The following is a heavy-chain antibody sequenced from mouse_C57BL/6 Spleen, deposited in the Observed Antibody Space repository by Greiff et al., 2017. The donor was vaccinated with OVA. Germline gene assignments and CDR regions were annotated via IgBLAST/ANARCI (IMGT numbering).Heavy chain of an antibody. CDR1: GYTFTDYY. Sequence: VKLMESGPELVKPGASVKISCKASGYTFTDYYINWVKQRPGQGLEWIGWIFPGSGSTYYNEKFKGKATLTVDKSSSTAYMLLSSLTSEDSAVYFCARAVTVADWYFDVWGTGTTVTVSS. J-gene: IGHJ1*03. D-gene: IGHD1-1*01. V-gene: IGHV1-75*01. CDR2: IFPGSGST. CDR3: ARAVTVADWYFDV.